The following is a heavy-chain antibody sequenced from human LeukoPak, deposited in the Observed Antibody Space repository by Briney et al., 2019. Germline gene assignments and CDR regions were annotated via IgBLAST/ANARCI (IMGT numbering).Heavy chain of an antibody. D-gene: IGHD3-22*01. V-gene: IGHV4-34*01. CDR2: INHSGST. CDR3: ARGGVVNGMDV. CDR1: GGSFSDYY. Sequence: QPSETLSLTCAVYGGSFSDYYWSWIRQPPGKGLEWIGEINHSGSTNYNPSFKSRVTMSVDTSKNQFSLKLSSVTAADTAVYYCARGGVVNGMDVWGQGTTVTVSS. J-gene: IGHJ6*02.